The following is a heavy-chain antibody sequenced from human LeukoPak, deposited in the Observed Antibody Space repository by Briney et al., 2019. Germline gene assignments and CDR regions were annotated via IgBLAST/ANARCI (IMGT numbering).Heavy chain of an antibody. D-gene: IGHD3-22*01. Sequence: GGSLRLSCAASGFTFSSSTMNWVRQAPGKGLEWVSAISGSGGSTYYADSVKGRFTISRDNSKNTLYLQMNSLRAEDTAVYYCAKEGTMIVVVTPFDYWGQGTLVTVSS. CDR1: GFTFSSST. CDR3: AKEGTMIVVVTPFDY. V-gene: IGHV3-23*01. J-gene: IGHJ4*02. CDR2: ISGSGGST.